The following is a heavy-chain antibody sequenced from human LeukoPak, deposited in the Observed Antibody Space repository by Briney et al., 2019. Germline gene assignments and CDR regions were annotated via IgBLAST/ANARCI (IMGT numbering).Heavy chain of an antibody. CDR3: ARVSAGYSNYEALDY. Sequence: PGGSLRLSCAASGFTVSSNYMNWVRQAPGKGLEWVSYISSSGSTIYHADSVEGRFTISRDNAKNSLYLQMNSLRAEDTAVYYCARVSAGYSNYEALDYWGQGTLVTVSS. J-gene: IGHJ4*02. CDR2: ISSSGSTI. D-gene: IGHD4-11*01. CDR1: GFTVSSNY. V-gene: IGHV3-48*03.